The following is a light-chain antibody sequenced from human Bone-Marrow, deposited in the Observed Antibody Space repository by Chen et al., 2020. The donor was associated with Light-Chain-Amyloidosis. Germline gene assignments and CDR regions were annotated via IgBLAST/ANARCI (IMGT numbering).Light chain of an antibody. Sequence: SSELTQPPSVPVSPGQTARSACSGDTLSKQSSYWYQQKAGQVPAVVIYKDSERPSGVPQRFSGSSSGTTVPLTISGVQAEDEADYYCQSVDISGPYVVFGGGTTLTVL. V-gene: IGLV3-25*03. J-gene: IGLJ2*01. CDR1: TLSKQS. CDR3: QSVDISGPYVV. CDR2: KDS.